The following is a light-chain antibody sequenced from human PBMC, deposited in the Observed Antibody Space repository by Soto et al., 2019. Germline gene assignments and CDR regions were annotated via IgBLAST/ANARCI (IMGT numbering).Light chain of an antibody. V-gene: IGKV3-20*01. CDR3: QQYGSSLPWT. CDR2: GAS. CDR1: QSVSTY. Sequence: IVLTQSPGTLSLSPGERATLSCRASQSVSTYFAWYQQQPGKAPRLLIYGASRRATVIPDRFSGSGSGTAFKLTISRLEPEDFTVFYCQQYGSSLPWTFGQGTKVEIQ. J-gene: IGKJ1*01.